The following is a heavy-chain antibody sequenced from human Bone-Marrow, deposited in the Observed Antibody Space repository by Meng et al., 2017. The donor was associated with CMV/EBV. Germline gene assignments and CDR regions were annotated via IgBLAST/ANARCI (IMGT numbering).Heavy chain of an antibody. CDR2: ISSSSDTI. V-gene: IGHV3-48*04. D-gene: IGHD2-2*01. J-gene: IGHJ4*02. CDR1: GFVFSTYS. Sequence: GGSLRLSCAASGFVFSTYSMNWVRQAPGKGLEWISFISSSSDTIYYADSVKGRFTTSRGNAKNSLYLQMNSLRVDDTAVYYCAREGCTSTTCYPLSDIYLWGQGTLVTVSS. CDR3: AREGCTSTTCYPLSDIYL.